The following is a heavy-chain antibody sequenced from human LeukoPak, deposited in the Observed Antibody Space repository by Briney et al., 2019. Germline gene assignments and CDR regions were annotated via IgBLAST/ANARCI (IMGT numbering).Heavy chain of an antibody. J-gene: IGHJ4*02. V-gene: IGHV3-23*01. CDR2: ISGSGGNT. D-gene: IGHD2-21*01. CDR1: GFTFSRYA. CDR3: AKSTAGFYSD. Sequence: GGSLRLSCAASGFTFSRYAMSWVRQAPGKGLEWVSAISGSGGNTYYADSVKGRFTISRDNSKNMLYLQMNSLRAEDTAVYYCAKSTAGFYSDWGQGTLVTVPS.